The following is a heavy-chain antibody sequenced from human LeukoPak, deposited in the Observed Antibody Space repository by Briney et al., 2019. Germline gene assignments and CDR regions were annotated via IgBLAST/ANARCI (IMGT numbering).Heavy chain of an antibody. D-gene: IGHD6-6*01. CDR1: GGSISSYY. J-gene: IGHJ6*02. CDR2: IHYSGST. CDR3: ARGPSSYYYGMDV. Sequence: PSETLSLTCTVSGGSISSYYWSWIRQPPGKGLEWIGYIHYSGSTNYNPSLKSRVTISVDMSKNQFSLKLSSVTAADTAVYFCARGPSSYYYGMDVWGQGTTVTVSS. V-gene: IGHV4-59*01.